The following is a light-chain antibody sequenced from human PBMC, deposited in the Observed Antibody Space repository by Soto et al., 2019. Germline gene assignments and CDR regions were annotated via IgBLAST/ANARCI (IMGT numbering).Light chain of an antibody. CDR3: MQPLQSWT. CDR1: QSLLHSNGYNY. CDR2: LGS. Sequence: DIVMTQSPLSLPVPPGEPASISWRSSQSLLHSNGYNYLDWYLQKPGQSPQLLIYLGSNRASGVPDRFSGSGSGTDFTLKISRVEAEDVGVYYCMQPLQSWTFGQGTKVDIK. J-gene: IGKJ1*01. V-gene: IGKV2-28*01.